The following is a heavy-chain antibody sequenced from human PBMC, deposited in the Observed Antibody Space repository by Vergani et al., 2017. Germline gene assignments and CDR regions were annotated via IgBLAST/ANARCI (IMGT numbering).Heavy chain of an antibody. CDR3: AKDIGSYGGYVDY. V-gene: IGHV3-9*03. D-gene: IGHD4/OR15-4a*01. CDR2: ISWNSVDI. Sequence: EVQLLESGGDLVQPGGSLRLSCAASGFTFIMHAMSWVRQAPGKGLEWVSGISWNSVDIGYADSVKGRFTISRDNAKNSLYLQMNSLRREDMALYYCAKDIGSYGGYVDYWGQGTLVTVSS. J-gene: IGHJ4*02. CDR1: GFTFIMHA.